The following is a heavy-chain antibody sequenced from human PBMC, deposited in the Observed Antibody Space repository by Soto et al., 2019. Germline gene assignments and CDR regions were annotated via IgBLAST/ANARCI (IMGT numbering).Heavy chain of an antibody. CDR1: GLTFPSYA. CDR3: AKPPLPEANYYGMDV. Sequence: EVQLLESGGGLVQPGGSLRLSCAASGLTFPSYAMTWVRQAPGKGLEWISGISGSGGTTYYADSVKGRFTISRDNSKNTLYLQMNSLRVEDTAVYYCAKPPLPEANYYGMDVWGQGTTVIVSS. V-gene: IGHV3-23*01. CDR2: ISGSGGTT. J-gene: IGHJ6*02.